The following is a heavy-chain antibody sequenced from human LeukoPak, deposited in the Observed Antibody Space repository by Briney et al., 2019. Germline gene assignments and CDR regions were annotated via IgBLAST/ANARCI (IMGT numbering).Heavy chain of an antibody. CDR1: GFIFSSHW. CDR2: ISSDGNNT. Sequence: PGGSLRLSCAASGFIFSSHWMFWVRQAPGEGLVWVSRISSDGNNTKYADSVKGRFTISRDNAKNTLSLQMNSLRVEDTAVYYCASLNWNDVYYYYYYDMDVWGKGTTVTVSS. V-gene: IGHV3-74*03. CDR3: ASLNWNDVYYYYYYDMDV. D-gene: IGHD1-1*01. J-gene: IGHJ6*03.